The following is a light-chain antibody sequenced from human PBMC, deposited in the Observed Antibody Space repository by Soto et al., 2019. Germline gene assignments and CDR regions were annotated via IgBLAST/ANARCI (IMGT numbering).Light chain of an antibody. V-gene: IGKV1-39*01. J-gene: IGKJ4*01. CDR3: QHGYSTPLT. CDR2: AAS. CDR1: QSISTY. Sequence: DIQMTQSPSSLSASVGDRVTITCRASQSISTYLHWYQQKPGKAPNLLIYAASTLQSGVPSRFSGSGSGTDFTLTISSLQPEDFAAYFCQHGYSTPLTFGGGTKVDI.